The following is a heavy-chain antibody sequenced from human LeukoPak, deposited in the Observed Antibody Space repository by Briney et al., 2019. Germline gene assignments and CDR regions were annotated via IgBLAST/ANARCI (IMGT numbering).Heavy chain of an antibody. J-gene: IGHJ4*02. V-gene: IGHV4-4*07. CDR2: IYTSGST. Sequence: SETLSLTCTVSGGSISSYYWSWIRQPAGKGLEWIGRIYTSGSTNYNPSLKSRVTMSVDTSKNQFSLKLSSVTAADTAVYYCARYSIAVAGTFYFDYWGQGTLVTVSS. CDR3: ARYSIAVAGTFYFDY. CDR1: GGSISSYY. D-gene: IGHD6-19*01.